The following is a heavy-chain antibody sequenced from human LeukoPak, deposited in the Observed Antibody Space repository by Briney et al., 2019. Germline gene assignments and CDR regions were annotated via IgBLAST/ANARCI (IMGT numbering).Heavy chain of an antibody. CDR1: GYTLTELS. Sequence: VASVKVSCKVSGYTLTELSMHWVRQAPGKGLEWMGGFDPEDGETIYAQKFQGRVTMTGDTSTDTAYMELSSLRSEDTAVYYCATGRGGYYDSSGQFYWGQGTLVTVSS. CDR3: ATGRGGYYDSSGQFY. V-gene: IGHV1-24*01. J-gene: IGHJ4*02. CDR2: FDPEDGET. D-gene: IGHD3-22*01.